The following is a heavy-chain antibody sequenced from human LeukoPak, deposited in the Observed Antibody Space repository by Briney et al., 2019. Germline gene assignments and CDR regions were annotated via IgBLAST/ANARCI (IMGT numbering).Heavy chain of an antibody. CDR1: GGSISSYY. D-gene: IGHD5-18*01. CDR2: IYYSGGT. V-gene: IGHV4-59*01. Sequence: PSETLSLTCTVSGGSISSYYWSWIRQPPGKGLEWIGYIYYSGGTNYNPSLKSRVTISVDTSQNQFSLKLSSVTAADTAVYYCAGLYSYGYSFYYMDVWGKGTTVTISS. CDR3: AGLYSYGYSFYYMDV. J-gene: IGHJ6*03.